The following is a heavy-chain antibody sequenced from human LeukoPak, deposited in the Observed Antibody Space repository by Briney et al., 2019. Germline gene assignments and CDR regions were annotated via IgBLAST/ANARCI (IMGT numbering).Heavy chain of an antibody. CDR1: GFTFSSYG. CDR2: IRYDGSNK. V-gene: IGHV3-30*02. D-gene: IGHD5-18*01. J-gene: IGHJ4*02. Sequence: GGSLTLSCAASGFTFSSYGMHWVRQAPGKGLEWVALIRYDGSNKYYADSVKGRFTISRDNSKNTLYLQMNSVRAEDTAVYYCAKGRGYSYGYYFDYWGQGTLVTASS. CDR3: AKGRGYSYGYYFDY.